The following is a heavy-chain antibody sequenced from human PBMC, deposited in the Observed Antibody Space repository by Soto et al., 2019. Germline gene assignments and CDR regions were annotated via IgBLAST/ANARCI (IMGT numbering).Heavy chain of an antibody. Sequence: QVQLVQSGAEVKKPGASVKVSCKASGYTFTRSGISWVRQAPGQGPEWMGWISSYNGDTNYAQTFQGRVTMTTDTSTSTAYMELRSLRSDDTAVYYCAREVVAPYYYYGMDVWGPGTPVTVSS. CDR2: ISSYNGDT. V-gene: IGHV1-18*01. D-gene: IGHD5-12*01. CDR1: GYTFTRSG. CDR3: AREVVAPYYYYGMDV. J-gene: IGHJ6*02.